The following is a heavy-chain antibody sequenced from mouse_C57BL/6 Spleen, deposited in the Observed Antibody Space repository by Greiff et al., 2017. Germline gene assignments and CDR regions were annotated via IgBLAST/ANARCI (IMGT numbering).Heavy chain of an antibody. D-gene: IGHD2-4*01. CDR1: GYTFTSYG. CDR2: IYPRSGNT. CDR3: ARSEDYEGFAY. V-gene: IGHV1-81*01. Sequence: VQLQQSGAELARPGASVKLSCKASGYTFTSYGISWVKQRTGQGLEWIGEIYPRSGNTYYNEKFKGKATLTAGKSSSTAYMELRSLTSEDSAVYFCARSEDYEGFAYWGQGTLVTVSA. J-gene: IGHJ3*01.